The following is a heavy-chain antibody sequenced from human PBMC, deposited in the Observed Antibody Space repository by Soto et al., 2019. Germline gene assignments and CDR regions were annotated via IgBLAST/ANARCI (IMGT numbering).Heavy chain of an antibody. CDR2: ISGGGGGVST. D-gene: IGHD3-10*01. V-gene: IGHV3-23*01. Sequence: EVQLLESGGGLVQPGGSLTLSCAASGFTFSSYAMTWVRQAPGKGLEWVSGISGGGGGVSTYYADSVKGRFTISRDNSMNTLYLQMNRLRAEDTAVYYCAKDAISMVRGVNNWFDPWGQGTLVTVSS. CDR3: AKDAISMVRGVNNWFDP. CDR1: GFTFSSYA. J-gene: IGHJ5*02.